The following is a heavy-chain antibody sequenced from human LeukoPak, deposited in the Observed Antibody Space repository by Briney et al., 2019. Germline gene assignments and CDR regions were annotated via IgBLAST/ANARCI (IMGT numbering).Heavy chain of an antibody. D-gene: IGHD3-16*02. Sequence: PSETLSLTCTVSGVSINTDNYYWGWIRQPPGKGLEWIGSASYSGSTYYNPSLKSRVTIFVDTSNNQFSLTLTSVTAADTAVYFCARHDGRRLGELSFIPGAFFDFWGQGTLVTVSS. J-gene: IGHJ4*02. V-gene: IGHV4-39*01. CDR2: ASYSGST. CDR1: GVSINTDNYY. CDR3: ARHDGRRLGELSFIPGAFFDF.